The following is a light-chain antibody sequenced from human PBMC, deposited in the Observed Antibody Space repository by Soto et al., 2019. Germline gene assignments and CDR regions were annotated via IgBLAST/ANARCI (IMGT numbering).Light chain of an antibody. CDR2: GVS. J-gene: IGKJ3*01. CDR3: QQYNNWPFT. Sequence: EIVMTQSPATLSVSPGERATLSCRASQSVSSNLAWYQQKPGKAPRLLIYGVSTRATGIPARFSGSGSGTEFTLTISSLQSGDFAVYYCQQYNNWPFTFGPGTKVDIK. CDR1: QSVSSN. V-gene: IGKV3-15*01.